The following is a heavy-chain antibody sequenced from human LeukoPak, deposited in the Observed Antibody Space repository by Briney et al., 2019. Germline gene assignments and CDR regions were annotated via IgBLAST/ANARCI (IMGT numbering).Heavy chain of an antibody. CDR2: IYYSGST. J-gene: IGHJ4*02. Sequence: SETLSLTCSVSGGSISSSSYYWGWIRQPPGKGLEWIGHIYYSGSTYYNPSLKSRVTISVDTSKNQFSLKLSSVTAADTAVYYCARGRGYSYGYPSRYFDYWGQGTLVTVSS. CDR3: ARGRGYSYGYPSRYFDY. CDR1: GGSISSSSYY. V-gene: IGHV4-39*01. D-gene: IGHD5-18*01.